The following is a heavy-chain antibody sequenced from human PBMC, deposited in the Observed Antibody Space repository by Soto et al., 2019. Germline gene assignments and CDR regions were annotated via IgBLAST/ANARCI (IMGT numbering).Heavy chain of an antibody. J-gene: IGHJ4*02. V-gene: IGHV4-59*01. CDR2: IYYTGST. CDR1: GGSISPYY. CDR3: ARYDVLTGYFDY. D-gene: IGHD3-9*01. Sequence: SETLSLTCTVSGGSISPYYWSWIRQPPGKGLEWIGYIYYTGSTNYNPSLKSRVTISLDTSKNQFSLKLSSVTAADTAVYYCARYDVLTGYFDYWGQGTLVTVSS.